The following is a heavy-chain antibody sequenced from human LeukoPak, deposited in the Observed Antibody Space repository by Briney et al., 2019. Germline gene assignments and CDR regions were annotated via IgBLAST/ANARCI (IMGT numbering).Heavy chain of an antibody. CDR2: IRDSGSST. V-gene: IGHV3-23*01. CDR1: GFTFNSYA. CDR3: AKDTAAIGTEALDS. J-gene: IGHJ4*02. Sequence: GGSLRLSCEASGFTFNSYAMSWVRQAPGKGLEWVSGIRDSGSSTYYADSVKGRFTISRDNSKNTLYLQMNSLRAEDTAVYYCAKDTAAIGTEALDSWSQGTLVTVSS. D-gene: IGHD6-13*01.